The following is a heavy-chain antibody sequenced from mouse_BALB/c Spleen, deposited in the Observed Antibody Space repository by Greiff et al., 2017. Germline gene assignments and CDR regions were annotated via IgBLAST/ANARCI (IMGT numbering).Heavy chain of an antibody. CDR1: GYTFTDYN. D-gene: IGHD5-5*01. J-gene: IGHJ4*01. CDR2: IYPYNGGT. V-gene: IGHV1S29*02. Sequence: VQLKQSGPELVKPGASVKISCKASGYTFTDYNMHWVKQSHGKSLEWIGYIYPYNGGTGYNQKFKSKATLTVDNSSSTAYMELRSLTSEDSAVYYCAILPYYYAMDYWGQGTSVTVSS. CDR3: AILPYYYAMDY.